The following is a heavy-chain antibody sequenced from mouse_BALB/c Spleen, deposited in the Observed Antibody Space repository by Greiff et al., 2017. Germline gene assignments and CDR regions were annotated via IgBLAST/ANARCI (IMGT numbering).Heavy chain of an antibody. CDR2: ISNGGGST. V-gene: IGHV5-12-2*01. CDR3: ARHYGYPYYFDY. Sequence: EVQRVESGGGLVQPGGSLKLSCAASGFTFSSYTMSWVRQTPEKRLEWVAYISNGGGSTYYPDTVKGRFTISRDNAKNTLYLQMSSLKSEDTAMYYCARHYGYPYYFDYWGQGTTLTVSS. CDR1: GFTFSSYT. D-gene: IGHD1-2*01. J-gene: IGHJ2*01.